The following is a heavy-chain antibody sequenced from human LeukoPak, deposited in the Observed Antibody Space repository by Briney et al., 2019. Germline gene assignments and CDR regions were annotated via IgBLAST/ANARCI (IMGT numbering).Heavy chain of an antibody. CDR3: ARDSQIQLGAYYFDY. CDR1: GISVRGNY. D-gene: IGHD5-18*01. V-gene: IGHV3-66*02. J-gene: IGHJ4*02. Sequence: GGSLRLSCAVSGISVRGNYLTWVRQAPGKGLVWVSVLYSGGSADYADSVKGRFTISRDNSKNTLYLQMNSLRAEDTAVYYCARDSQIQLGAYYFDYWGQGTLVTVSS. CDR2: LYSGGSA.